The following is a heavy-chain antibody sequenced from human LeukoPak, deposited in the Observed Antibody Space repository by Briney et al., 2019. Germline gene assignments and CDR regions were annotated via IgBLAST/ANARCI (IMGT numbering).Heavy chain of an antibody. D-gene: IGHD2-15*01. V-gene: IGHV4-39*07. CDR3: ARDPAYCSGVSCFSGVVCDF. CDR2: IYYSGTT. J-gene: IGHJ4*01. Sequence: TSETLSLTCTVSGGSISSSSYYWGWIRQPPGKGLEWIGSIYYSGTTYYNPSLKSRVTISVDTSKNQFSLRLRSVTATDTAVYYCARDPAYCSGVSCFSGVVCDFWGQEPWSPSPQ. CDR1: GGSISSSSYY.